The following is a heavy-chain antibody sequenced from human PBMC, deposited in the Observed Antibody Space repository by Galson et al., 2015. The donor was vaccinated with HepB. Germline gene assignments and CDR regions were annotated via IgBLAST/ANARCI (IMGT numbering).Heavy chain of an antibody. V-gene: IGHV4-59*08. D-gene: IGHD3-22*01. CDR2: IYYSGST. CDR3: ARFQDYDSSAYYV. Sequence: SETLSLTCTISGGSISSYYWSWIRQPPGKALEWIGCIYYSGSTNYNPSLKSRVTISEDTSKNQFYLKLSSVTAADTAVYYCARFQDYDSSAYYVWGPGTMVTVSS. CDR1: GGSISSYY. J-gene: IGHJ3*01.